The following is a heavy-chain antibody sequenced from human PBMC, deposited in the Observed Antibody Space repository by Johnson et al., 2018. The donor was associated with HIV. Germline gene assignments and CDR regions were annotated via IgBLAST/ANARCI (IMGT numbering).Heavy chain of an antibody. J-gene: IGHJ3*02. V-gene: IGHV3-11*01. CDR1: GFIFSDSY. D-gene: IGHD3-16*01. CDR2: ISSSGSTI. CDR3: ARDRQAVRGTFDIWGSFGWSETQGAFDI. Sequence: VQLVESGGGWVKPGGSLSLSCAASGFIFSDSYMNWIRQAPGKGLEWVSYISSSGSTIYYADSVKGRFTISRANAKNSLYLQMNRLRAEDTALYYCARDRQAVRGTFDIWGSFGWSETQGAFDIWGQGTMVTVSS.